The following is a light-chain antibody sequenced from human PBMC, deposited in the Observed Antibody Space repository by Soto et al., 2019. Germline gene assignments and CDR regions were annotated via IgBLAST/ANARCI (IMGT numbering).Light chain of an antibody. CDR1: SSDVGRYNY. CDR3: SSYAGTKNG. Sequence: QSALTQPPSASGSPGQSVTISCTGTSSDVGRYNYVSWYQQHPGKAPKLMIYEVTKRPAGVPDRFSGSKSGNTASLNVSGLQAEDEADYYCSSYAGTKNGFGTGTKLTVL. CDR2: EVT. V-gene: IGLV2-8*01. J-gene: IGLJ1*01.